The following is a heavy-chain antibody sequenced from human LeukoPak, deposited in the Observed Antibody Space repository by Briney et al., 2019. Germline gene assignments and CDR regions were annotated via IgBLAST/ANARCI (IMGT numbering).Heavy chain of an antibody. Sequence: PSETLSLTCTVSGGSISSSSYYWGWIRQAPGKGLEWVSAISGSGGSTYYADSVKGRFTISRDNSKNTLYLQMNSLRAEDTAVYYCAGVGATTLVFVYWGQGTLVTVSS. CDR2: ISGSGGST. CDR1: GGSISSSSYY. V-gene: IGHV3-23*01. J-gene: IGHJ4*02. D-gene: IGHD1-26*01. CDR3: AGVGATTLVFVY.